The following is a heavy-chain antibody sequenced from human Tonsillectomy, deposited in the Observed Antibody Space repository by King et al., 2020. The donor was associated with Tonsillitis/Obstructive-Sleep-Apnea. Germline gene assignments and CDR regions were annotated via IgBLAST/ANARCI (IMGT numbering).Heavy chain of an antibody. V-gene: IGHV1-46*01. Sequence: QLVQSGAEVKKPGASVRVSCTASGYTFTSYYMHWVRQAPGQGLVWMGIINPSDGSTIYAQKFQGRVTMTRDTSTSTVYMELSSLRFEDTAVDYCAAAPSWEPYSWIDPWGQGTLGTVSS. J-gene: IGHJ5*02. CDR1: GYTFTSYY. CDR3: AAAPSWEPYSWIDP. CDR2: INPSDGST. D-gene: IGHD1-14*01.